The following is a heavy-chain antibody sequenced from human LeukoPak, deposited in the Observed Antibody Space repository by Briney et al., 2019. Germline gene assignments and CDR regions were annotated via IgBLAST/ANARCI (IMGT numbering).Heavy chain of an antibody. CDR1: GYTFTSYD. CDR3: ARGIVPAACRLTHAEYFQH. V-gene: IGHV1-8*01. CDR2: MNPKRGNT. J-gene: IGHJ1*01. D-gene: IGHD2-2*01. Sequence: ASVEVSCKASGYTFTSYDINWVRQAPGQGLEWMGWMNPKRGNTGYAQKFQGRGTITRNTSISTAYMEPSSLRSEDTAVYYCARGIVPAACRLTHAEYFQHWGRGTLVTVSS.